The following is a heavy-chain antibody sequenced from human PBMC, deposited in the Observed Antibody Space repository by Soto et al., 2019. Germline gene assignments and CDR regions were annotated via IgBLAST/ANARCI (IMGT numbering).Heavy chain of an antibody. CDR1: GYTLTELS. V-gene: IGHV1-24*01. Sequence: ASVKVSCKVSGYTLTELSMHWVRQAPGKGLEWMGGFDPEDGETIYAQKFQGRVTMTEDTSTDTAYMELSSLRSEDTAVYYCATSTYDEIVTGYYPDAFENWGQGTMVTVSS. CDR3: ATSTYDEIVTGYYPDAFEN. J-gene: IGHJ3*02. D-gene: IGHD3-9*01. CDR2: FDPEDGET.